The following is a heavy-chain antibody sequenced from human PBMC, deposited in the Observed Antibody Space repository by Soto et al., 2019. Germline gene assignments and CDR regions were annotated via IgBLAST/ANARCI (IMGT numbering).Heavy chain of an antibody. CDR2: INPTSGST. Sequence: QVQLLQSGAEVKRPGASVNISCKAFGYTFTTYYMHWVRQAPGQGLEWMGIINPTSGSTTYAQSFQGRITMTRNTSTRTVYRELNSLRSDDTAVYYCARLDIVGPSSVPWGQGTLVTVSS. J-gene: IGHJ5*02. CDR1: GYTFTTYY. D-gene: IGHD1-26*01. CDR3: ARLDIVGPSSVP. V-gene: IGHV1-46*01.